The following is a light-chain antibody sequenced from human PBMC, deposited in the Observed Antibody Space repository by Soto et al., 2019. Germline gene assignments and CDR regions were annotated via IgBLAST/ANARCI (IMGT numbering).Light chain of an antibody. Sequence: QSALTQPASVSGSPGQSITISCTGTSSDVGGYNYVSWYQHHPGKAPKLMIYEVVNRPSGVSNRFSGSKSGITASLTISVLQAEAAADSYCTSYASSSPLVFGTGTKVTVL. CDR1: SSDVGGYNY. V-gene: IGLV2-14*01. CDR3: TSYASSSPLV. CDR2: EVV. J-gene: IGLJ1*01.